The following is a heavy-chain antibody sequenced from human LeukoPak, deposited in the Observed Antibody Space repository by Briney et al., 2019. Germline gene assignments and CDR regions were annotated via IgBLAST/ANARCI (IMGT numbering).Heavy chain of an antibody. D-gene: IGHD6-13*01. Sequence: GGSLRLSCAASGFTFSSYEMNWLRQAPGKGLEWVSYISSSGSTIYYADSVKGRFTISRDNAKNSLYLQMNSLRAEDTAVYYCARDPKGYSSSGGWFDPWGQGTLVTVSS. V-gene: IGHV3-48*03. J-gene: IGHJ5*02. CDR3: ARDPKGYSSSGGWFDP. CDR2: ISSSGSTI. CDR1: GFTFSSYE.